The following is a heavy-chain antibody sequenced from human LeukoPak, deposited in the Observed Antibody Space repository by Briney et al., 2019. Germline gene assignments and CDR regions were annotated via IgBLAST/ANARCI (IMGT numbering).Heavy chain of an antibody. CDR3: AIKSQGSVDSSGYYNNWFDP. J-gene: IGHJ5*02. D-gene: IGHD3-22*01. V-gene: IGHV1-2*02. Sequence: ASVKVSCKASGYTLTGYYMHWVRQAPGQGLEWMGWINPNSGGTNYAQKFQGRVTMTRDTSISTAYMELSRLRSDDTAAYYCAIKSQGSVDSSGYYNNWFDPWGQGTLVTVSS. CDR2: INPNSGGT. CDR1: GYTLTGYY.